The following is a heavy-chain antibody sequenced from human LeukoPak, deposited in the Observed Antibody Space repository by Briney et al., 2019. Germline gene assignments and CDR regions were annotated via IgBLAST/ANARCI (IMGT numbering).Heavy chain of an antibody. J-gene: IGHJ4*02. V-gene: IGHV4-39*01. CDR2: IYYSGST. Sequence: PSETLSLTCTVSGGSISSSSYYWGWIRQPPGKGLEWIGSIYYSGSTYYNPSLKSRVTISVDTSKNQFSLKLSSVTAADTAVYYCARLYNDPGTLTYFDYWGQGTLVTVPS. D-gene: IGHD1-14*01. CDR3: ARLYNDPGTLTYFDY. CDR1: GGSISSSSYY.